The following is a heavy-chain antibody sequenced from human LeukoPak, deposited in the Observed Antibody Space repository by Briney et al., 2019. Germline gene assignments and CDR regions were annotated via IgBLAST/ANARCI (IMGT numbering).Heavy chain of an antibody. V-gene: IGHV3-30*02. CDR1: GFTFLSYG. CDR2: IRYDGSNK. J-gene: IGHJ3*01. D-gene: IGHD3-3*01. CDR3: AIHGGGTIRIEAFDV. Sequence: GGTLRLSCAASGFTFLSYGMHWVRQAPGKGLEWVAFIRYDGSNKYYADSVKGRFTISRDNSKNTLYLQMNSLRDEDTALYYCAIHGGGTIRIEAFDVWGQGTMVTISS.